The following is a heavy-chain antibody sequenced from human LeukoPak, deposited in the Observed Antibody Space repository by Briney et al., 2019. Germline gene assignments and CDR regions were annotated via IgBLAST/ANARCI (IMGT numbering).Heavy chain of an antibody. CDR3: ARGFPGAFDI. J-gene: IGHJ3*02. D-gene: IGHD2-21*01. V-gene: IGHV4-30-2*01. CDR1: GGSISSGGYY. Sequence: SETLSLTCTVSGGSISSGGYYWSWIRQPPGKGLEWIGYIYHSGSTYYNPSLKSRVTISVDRSKNQFSLKLSSVTAADTAVYYCARGFPGAFDIWGQGTMVTVSS. CDR2: IYHSGST.